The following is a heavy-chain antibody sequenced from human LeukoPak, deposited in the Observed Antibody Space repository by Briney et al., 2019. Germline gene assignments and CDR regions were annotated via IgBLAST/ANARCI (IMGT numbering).Heavy chain of an antibody. CDR1: GFTFSSYG. CDR3: AKGVRSSSSWYTY. Sequence: GGSLRLSCAASGFTFSSYGMHWVRQAPGKGLEWVAFIRYDGSNKYYADSVKGRFTISRDNSKNTLYLQMNSLRAEDTAVYYCAKGVRSSSSWYTYWGQGTLVTVSS. CDR2: IRYDGSNK. J-gene: IGHJ4*02. D-gene: IGHD6-13*01. V-gene: IGHV3-30*02.